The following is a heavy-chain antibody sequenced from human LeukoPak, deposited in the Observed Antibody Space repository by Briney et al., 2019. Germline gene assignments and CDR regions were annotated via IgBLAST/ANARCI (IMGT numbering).Heavy chain of an antibody. CDR3: ARDLAGYFDY. Sequence: ASVKVSCKAPGYTFTSCAMHWVRQAPGQRLEWTGWINAGNGNTKYSQKFQGRVTITRDTSASTAYMELSSLRSEDTAVYYCARDLAGYFDYWGQGTLVTVSS. D-gene: IGHD3-10*01. V-gene: IGHV1-3*01. CDR1: GYTFTSCA. CDR2: INAGNGNT. J-gene: IGHJ4*01.